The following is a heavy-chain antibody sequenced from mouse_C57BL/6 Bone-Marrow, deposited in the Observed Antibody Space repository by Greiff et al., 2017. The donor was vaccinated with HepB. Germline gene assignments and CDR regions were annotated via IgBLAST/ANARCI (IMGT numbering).Heavy chain of an antibody. CDR3: ARGGAMDY. J-gene: IGHJ4*01. CDR2: INPSSGYT. V-gene: IGHV1-4*01. CDR1: GYTFTSYT. Sequence: VQLQQSGAELARPGASVKMSCKASGYTFTSYTMHWVKQRPGQGLEWIGYINPSSGYTKYNQKFKDKATLTADKSSSTAYRQLSSLTAEDSAVYYCARGGAMDYWGQGTSVTVCS.